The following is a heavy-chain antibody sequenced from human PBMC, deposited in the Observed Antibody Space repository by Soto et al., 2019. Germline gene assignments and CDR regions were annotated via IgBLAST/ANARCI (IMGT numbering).Heavy chain of an antibody. Sequence: GASVKVSCKASAYTFTSYDINWVRQATGQGLEWMAWMNPNSGNTGYAQRFQGRVTLTTNTLYLQMNSLRAEDTAVYYCATIAVAGPDYWGQGTLVTVSS. J-gene: IGHJ4*02. CDR1: AYTFTSYD. CDR2: MNPNSGNT. V-gene: IGHV1-8*01. CDR3: ATIAVAGPDY. D-gene: IGHD6-19*01.